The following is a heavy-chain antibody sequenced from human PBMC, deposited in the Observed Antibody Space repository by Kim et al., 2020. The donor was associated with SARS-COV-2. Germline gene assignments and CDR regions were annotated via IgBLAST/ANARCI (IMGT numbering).Heavy chain of an antibody. V-gene: IGHV3-23*01. J-gene: IGHJ1*01. CDR1: GFTFSSYA. D-gene: IGHD2-21*02. Sequence: GGSLRLSCAASGFTFSSYAMSWVRQAPGKGLEWDSAISGSGGSTYYADSVKGRFTISRDNSKNTLYLQMNSLRAEDTAVYYCAKDLAYCGGDCYYVEYFQHWGQRTLLTVSS. CDR3: AKDLAYCGGDCYYVEYFQH. CDR2: ISGSGGST.